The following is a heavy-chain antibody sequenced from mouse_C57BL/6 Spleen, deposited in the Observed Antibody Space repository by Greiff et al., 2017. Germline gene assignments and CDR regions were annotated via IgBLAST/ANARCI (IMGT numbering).Heavy chain of an antibody. J-gene: IGHJ3*01. V-gene: IGHV10-3*01. Sequence: EVQLVESGGGLVQPKGSLKLSCAASGFTFNTYAMHWVRQAPGKGLEWVARIRSKSSNYATYYADSVKDRFTISKDDSPSMLYLQMNNLKPEDTAMYYCVRREANWAWFAYWGQGTLVTVSA. CDR1: GFTFNTYA. CDR3: VRREANWAWFAY. CDR2: IRSKSSNYAT. D-gene: IGHD4-1*01.